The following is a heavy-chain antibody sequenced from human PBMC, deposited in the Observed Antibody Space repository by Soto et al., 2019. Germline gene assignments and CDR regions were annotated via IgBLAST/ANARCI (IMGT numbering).Heavy chain of an antibody. CDR2: VHDSGST. CDR1: GDAISNYY. CDR3: ARAHYYYGMDV. Sequence: SETLSLTCSVSGDAISNYYWSWIRQTPGKGLEWIGCVHDSGSTDYNPSLKGRVTMSLHTSKSQFSLNLSSVTAADSATYYCARAHYYYGMDVWGQGTTVTVSS. V-gene: IGHV4-59*01. J-gene: IGHJ6*01.